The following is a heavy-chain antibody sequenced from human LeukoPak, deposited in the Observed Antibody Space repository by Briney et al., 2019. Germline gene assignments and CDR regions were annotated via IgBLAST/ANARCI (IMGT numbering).Heavy chain of an antibody. Sequence: GASVKVSCKASGYTFTNYAMHWVRQAPGQRLEWMGWINAGNGNTKYSQNFQGRVTITRDTSASTAYMELRSLRSDDTAVYYCAREGLLAEGGDYWGQGTLVTVSS. D-gene: IGHD3-10*01. CDR3: AREGLLAEGGDY. CDR1: GYTFTNYA. J-gene: IGHJ4*02. CDR2: INAGNGNT. V-gene: IGHV1-3*01.